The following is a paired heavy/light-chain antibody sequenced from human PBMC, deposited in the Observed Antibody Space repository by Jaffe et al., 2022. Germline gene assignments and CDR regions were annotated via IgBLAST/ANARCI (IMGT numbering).Light chain of an antibody. Sequence: DIQMTQSPSSLSASVGDRVTITCQASQDISNYLNWYQQKPGKAPKLLIYDASNLETGVPSRFSGSGSGTDFTFTISSLQPEDIATYYCQQAYTFGQGTKLEIK. CDR3: QQAYT. V-gene: IGKV1-33*01. CDR1: QDISNY. J-gene: IGKJ2*01. CDR2: DAS.
Heavy chain of an antibody. CDR1: GFTFSSYW. J-gene: IGHJ5*02. CDR3: ARIVKLHYDFWSGYLPQNWFDP. CDR2: IKQDGSEK. D-gene: IGHD3-3*01. V-gene: IGHV3-7*01. Sequence: EVQLVESGGGLVQPGGSLRLSCAASGFTFSSYWMSWVRQAPGKGLEWVANIKQDGSEKYYVDSVKGRFTISRDNAKNSLYLQMNSLRAEDTAVYYCARIVKLHYDFWSGYLPQNWFDPWGQGTLVTVSS.